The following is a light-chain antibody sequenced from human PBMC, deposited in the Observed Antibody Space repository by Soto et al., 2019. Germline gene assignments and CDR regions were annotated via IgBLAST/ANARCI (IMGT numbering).Light chain of an antibody. CDR3: SSYAGSYNLAV. CDR1: SSDVGAYYS. CDR2: EVT. Sequence: QSVLTQPPSASGSPGQSVTISCTGTSSDVGAYYSVSWYQQHPGKAPKLMIYEVTKRPSGVPDRFSGSKSGSTASLTVSGLHAEDEAEYYCSSYAGSYNLAVFGTGTKVTVL. V-gene: IGLV2-8*01. J-gene: IGLJ1*01.